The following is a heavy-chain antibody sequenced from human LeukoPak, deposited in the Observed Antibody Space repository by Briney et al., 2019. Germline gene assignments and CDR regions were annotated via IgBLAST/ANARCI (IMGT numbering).Heavy chain of an antibody. CDR3: ARDYYDSSGLDY. D-gene: IGHD3-22*01. CDR2: IYYSGST. V-gene: IGHV4-31*03. Sequence: SETLSLTCTVSGGSISSGGYYWSWIRQHPGKGLEWIGYIYYSGSTYYNPSLKSRVTISVDTSKNQFSLKLSSVTAADTAVYYCARDYYDSSGLDYWGQGTLVTVSS. J-gene: IGHJ4*02. CDR1: GGSISSGGYY.